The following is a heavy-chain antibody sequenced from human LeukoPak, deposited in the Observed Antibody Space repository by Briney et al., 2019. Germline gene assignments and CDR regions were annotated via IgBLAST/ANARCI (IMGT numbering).Heavy chain of an antibody. CDR3: ARVNIVATFFLDY. CDR1: GGSISSYY. V-gene: IGHV4-39*01. Sequence: KPSETLSLTCTVSGGSISSYYWGWIRQPPGKGLEWIGSIYYSGSTYYNPSLKSRVTISVDTSKNQFSLKLSSVTAADTAVYYCARVNIVATFFLDYWGQGTLVTVSS. J-gene: IGHJ4*02. D-gene: IGHD5-12*01. CDR2: IYYSGST.